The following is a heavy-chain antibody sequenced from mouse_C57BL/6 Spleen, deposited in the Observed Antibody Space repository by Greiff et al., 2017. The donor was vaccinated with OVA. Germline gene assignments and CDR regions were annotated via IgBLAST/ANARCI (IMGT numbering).Heavy chain of an antibody. V-gene: IGHV5-9*01. CDR1: GFTFSSYT. D-gene: IGHD2-4*01. J-gene: IGHJ4*01. CDR3: ARHPIYYDYDNYYAMDY. CDR2: LSGGGGNT. Sequence: EVKLVESGGGLVKPGGSLKLSCAASGFTFSSYTMSWVRQTPETRLEWVATLSGGGGNTYYPDSVKGRFTISRDNAKNTLYLQMSSLRSEDTALYYCARHPIYYDYDNYYAMDYWGQGTSVTVSS.